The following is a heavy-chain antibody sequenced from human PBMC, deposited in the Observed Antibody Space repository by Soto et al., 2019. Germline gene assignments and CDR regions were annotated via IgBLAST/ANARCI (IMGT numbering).Heavy chain of an antibody. J-gene: IGHJ5*02. V-gene: IGHV5-51*01. CDR1: GYSFTSYW. CDR2: IYPGGSDT. CDR3: ARLPMVRGDPNWLDP. Sequence: PGESLKISCKGSGYSFTSYWIGWVRQMPGKGLEWMGIIYPGGSDTRYSPSFQGQVTISADKSISTAYLQWSSLKASDTAMYYCARLPMVRGDPNWLDPWGQGTLVTV. D-gene: IGHD3-10*01.